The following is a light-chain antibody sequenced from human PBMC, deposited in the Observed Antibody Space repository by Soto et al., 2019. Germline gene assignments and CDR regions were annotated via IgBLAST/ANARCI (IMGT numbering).Light chain of an antibody. CDR3: QQYGSSPPYT. Sequence: EVVLTQSPATLSLSPGERATLSCRASQSVSNNYFGWYQQTPGQAPRLLIFGSPDRATGIPDRFSGSGSGTDFTLTTSRLQPEDVVVYYCQQYGSSPPYTFGQGTKLEIK. CDR1: QSVSNNY. J-gene: IGKJ2*01. CDR2: GSP. V-gene: IGKV3-20*01.